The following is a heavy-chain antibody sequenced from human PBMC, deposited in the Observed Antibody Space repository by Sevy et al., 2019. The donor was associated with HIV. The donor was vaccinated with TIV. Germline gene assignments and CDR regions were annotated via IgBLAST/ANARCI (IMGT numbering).Heavy chain of an antibody. D-gene: IGHD6-6*01. Sequence: GGSLRLSCAASGFSVSSYYMSWVRLAPEKGLEWVSLVYDVSSTYFADSVRGRFTISRDSSKNTLYLQMNSLRADDTAVYYCATESGYSTSPGAFDIWGQGTMVTVSS. CDR1: GFSVSSYY. CDR3: ATESGYSTSPGAFDI. J-gene: IGHJ3*02. V-gene: IGHV3-53*01. CDR2: VYDVSST.